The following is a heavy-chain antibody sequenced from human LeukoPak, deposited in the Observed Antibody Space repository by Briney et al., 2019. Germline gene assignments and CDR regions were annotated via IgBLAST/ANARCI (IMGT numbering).Heavy chain of an antibody. D-gene: IGHD1-26*01. CDR3: ARGILMGATRNKLIDY. J-gene: IGHJ4*02. V-gene: IGHV1-8*01. Sequence: ASVKVSCKASGYTFTSYDINWVRQATGQGLEWMGWMNPNSGNTGYAQKFQGGVTMTRNTSISTAYMELSSLGSEDTAVYYCARGILMGATRNKLIDYWGQGTLVTVSS. CDR1: GYTFTSYD. CDR2: MNPNSGNT.